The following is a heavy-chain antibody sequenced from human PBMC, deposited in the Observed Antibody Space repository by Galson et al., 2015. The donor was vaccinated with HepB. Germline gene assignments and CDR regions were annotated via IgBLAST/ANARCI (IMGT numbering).Heavy chain of an antibody. D-gene: IGHD5-24*01. Sequence: PALVKPTQTLTLTCTFSGFSLTTSGVGVGWIRQPPGKALEWLALVYWDDDKRYSPSLKTRLTITKDTSKNQVVLTMTNMDPVDTGTYYCAHRLSAIREGEATPPGPFDYWGQGTLVTVSS. CDR3: AHRLSAIREGEATPPGPFDY. CDR2: VYWDDDK. CDR1: GFSLTTSGVG. J-gene: IGHJ4*02. V-gene: IGHV2-5*02.